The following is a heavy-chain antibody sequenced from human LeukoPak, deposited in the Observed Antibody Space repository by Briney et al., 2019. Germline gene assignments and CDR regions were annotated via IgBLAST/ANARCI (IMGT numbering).Heavy chain of an antibody. Sequence: GGSLRLSCAASGFTVSSNYMSWVRQAPGKGLEWVSVIYSGGSTYYADSVKGRFTISRDNSKNTLYLQMNSLRAEDTAVYYCAKDIAASGPVSPFHYWGQGTLVTVSS. D-gene: IGHD6-13*01. J-gene: IGHJ4*02. CDR3: AKDIAASGPVSPFHY. V-gene: IGHV3-53*01. CDR2: IYSGGST. CDR1: GFTVSSNY.